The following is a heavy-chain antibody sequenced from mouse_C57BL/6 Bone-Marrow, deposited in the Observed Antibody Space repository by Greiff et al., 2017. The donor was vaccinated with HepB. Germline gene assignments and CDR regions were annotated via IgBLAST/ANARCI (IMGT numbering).Heavy chain of an antibody. CDR2: IWSGGST. CDR1: GFSLTSYG. J-gene: IGHJ4*01. V-gene: IGHV2-2*01. D-gene: IGHD2-5*01. Sequence: VKLMESGPGLVQPSQSLSITCTVSGFSLTSYGVHWVRQSPGKGLEWLGVIWSGGSTDYNAAFISRLSISKDNSKSQVFFKMNSLQADDTAIYYCARGRYSNFYAMDYWGQGTSVTVSS. CDR3: ARGRYSNFYAMDY.